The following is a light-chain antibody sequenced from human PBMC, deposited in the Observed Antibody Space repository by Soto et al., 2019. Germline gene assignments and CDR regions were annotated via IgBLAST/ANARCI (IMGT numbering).Light chain of an antibody. CDR2: DVS. CDR1: SSDVGGYNY. Sequence: QSALTQPASVSGSPGQSITISCTGTSSDVGGYNYVSWFQHHPGKAPKLIIYDVSDRPAGVSYRFSGSKSGNTASLTISGLQAEDEADYYCSSYTSSSTYVFGTGTKLTVL. V-gene: IGLV2-14*03. J-gene: IGLJ1*01. CDR3: SSYTSSSTYV.